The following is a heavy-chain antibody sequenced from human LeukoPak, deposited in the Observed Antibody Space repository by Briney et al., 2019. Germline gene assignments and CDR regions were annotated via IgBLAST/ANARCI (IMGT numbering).Heavy chain of an antibody. CDR1: GFTFSSYA. V-gene: IGHV3-23*01. CDR2: ISGSGGST. CDR3: VRMGGDYGGKILES. D-gene: IGHD4-23*01. Sequence: PGGSLRLSCAASGFTFSSYAMSWVRQAPGKGLEWVSAISGSGGSTYYADSVKGRFTISRDNSKNTVYLQMNSLRAEDTAVYFCVRMGGDYGGKILESWGQGTLVTVSS. J-gene: IGHJ5*02.